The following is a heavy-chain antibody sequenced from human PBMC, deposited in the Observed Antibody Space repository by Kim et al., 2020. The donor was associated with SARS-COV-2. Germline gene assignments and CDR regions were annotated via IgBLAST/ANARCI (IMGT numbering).Heavy chain of an antibody. J-gene: IGHJ5*02. CDR3: ARAGVNIRPGRIDP. D-gene: IGHD2-15*01. Sequence: PSLKSRVTISVDPSKNQFSLRLSSGTAADTAVYYCARAGVNIRPGRIDPWGQGTLVTVSS. V-gene: IGHV4-34*01.